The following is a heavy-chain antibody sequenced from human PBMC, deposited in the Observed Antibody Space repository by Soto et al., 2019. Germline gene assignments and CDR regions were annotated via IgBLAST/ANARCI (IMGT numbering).Heavy chain of an antibody. CDR2: IKSKTDGGTT. V-gene: IGHV3-15*07. Sequence: GGSLRLSCAASGFTFSNAWMNWVRQAPGKGLEWVGRIKSKTDGGTTDYAAPVKGRFTISRDDSKNTLYLQMNSLKTEDTAVYYCTTETYYYDSSGYYPEFDYWGQGTLVTVSS. D-gene: IGHD3-22*01. CDR3: TTETYYYDSSGYYPEFDY. J-gene: IGHJ4*02. CDR1: GFTFSNAW.